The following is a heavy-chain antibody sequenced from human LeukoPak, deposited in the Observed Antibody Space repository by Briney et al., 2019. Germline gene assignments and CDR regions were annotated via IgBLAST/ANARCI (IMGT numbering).Heavy chain of an antibody. J-gene: IGHJ4*02. V-gene: IGHV5-51*01. CDR2: IYAGDSDI. CDR3: ARVRCRSSAVYVY. D-gene: IGHD3-10*02. CDR1: GYTFTNYW. Sequence: GESLKISCKGSGYTFTNYWIGWVRQMPGKGLEWMGIIYAGDSDIRYSPSFQGQVTISADKSISTAYLQWSSLKASDSAKYYCARVRCRSSAVYVYSGQGNPVTVIS.